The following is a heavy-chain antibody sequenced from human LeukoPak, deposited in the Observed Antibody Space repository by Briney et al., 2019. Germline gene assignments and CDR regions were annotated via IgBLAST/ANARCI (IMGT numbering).Heavy chain of an antibody. CDR2: ISWNSGTI. D-gene: IGHD6-19*01. Sequence: GRSLRLSCAGSGFIFNNYAMHWVRQPPGKGLEWVSGISWNSGTIDYADSVRGRFTISRDNAKNSLYLQMDSLRVEDTAFYYCAKDNRRHYTSGPDPDSLHWGQGALVTVSS. J-gene: IGHJ4*02. V-gene: IGHV3-9*01. CDR1: GFIFNNYA. CDR3: AKDNRRHYTSGPDPDSLH.